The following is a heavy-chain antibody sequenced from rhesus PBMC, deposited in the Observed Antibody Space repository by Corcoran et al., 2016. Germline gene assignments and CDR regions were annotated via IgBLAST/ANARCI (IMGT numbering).Heavy chain of an antibody. V-gene: IGHV3-32*02. CDR1: GFTSGNSD. CDR3: AKDPSDSWPEETNAFDF. J-gene: IGHJ3*01. Sequence: EVQLVESGGGLVQPGGSLRLSCAASGFTSGNSDLIWIRQAPGKGLEWVSYISKCCYIYYSDSVKCRLTISRNNAKNTLYLQIRSLRMEDTAVYYCAKDPSDSWPEETNAFDFWGQGLRVTVSS. D-gene: IGHD6-25*01. CDR2: ISKCCYI.